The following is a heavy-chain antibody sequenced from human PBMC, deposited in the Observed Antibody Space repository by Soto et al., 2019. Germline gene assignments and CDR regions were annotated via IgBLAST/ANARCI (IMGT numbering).Heavy chain of an antibody. CDR1: GYSFPSYT. CDR2: INAGIGDT. Sequence: ASVKVSCKASGYSFPSYTIHWVRQAAGQRLGWMGWINAGIGDTKYSEKLQGRVTITRDTPASTAYMEVSSLRSEDTAVYYCARSPPITVAGPPSRGRHYYSGMDVWGQGTMVTVSS. D-gene: IGHD6-19*01. CDR3: ARSPPITVAGPPSRGRHYYSGMDV. J-gene: IGHJ6*02. V-gene: IGHV1-3*01.